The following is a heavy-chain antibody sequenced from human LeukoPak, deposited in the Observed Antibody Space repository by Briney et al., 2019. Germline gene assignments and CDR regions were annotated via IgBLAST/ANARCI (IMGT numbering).Heavy chain of an antibody. V-gene: IGHV3-7*01. D-gene: IGHD5-24*01. CDR3: ARASYQRWLQLGGD. CDR1: GFTFSSYA. J-gene: IGHJ4*02. Sequence: GGSLRLSCAASGFTFSSYAMHWVRQAPGKGLEWVANIKQDGSKKSYVDSVKGRFTISRDNAKNSLYPQMNSLRAEDTAVYYCARASYQRWLQLGGDWGQGTLVTVSS. CDR2: IKQDGSKK.